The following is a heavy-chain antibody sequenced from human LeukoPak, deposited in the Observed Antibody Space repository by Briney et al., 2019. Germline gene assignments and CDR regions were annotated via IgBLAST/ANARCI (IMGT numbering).Heavy chain of an antibody. D-gene: IGHD6-19*01. CDR3: AKERQWMAYYFDY. CDR1: GGTFSSYA. J-gene: IGHJ4*02. CDR2: IIPIFGTA. V-gene: IGHV1-69*13. Sequence: GASVKVSCKASGGTFSSYAISWVRQAPGQGLEWMGGIIPIFGTANYAQKFQGRVTITADESTSTAYMELSSLRTEDTALYYCAKERQWMAYYFDYWDQGTLVTVSS.